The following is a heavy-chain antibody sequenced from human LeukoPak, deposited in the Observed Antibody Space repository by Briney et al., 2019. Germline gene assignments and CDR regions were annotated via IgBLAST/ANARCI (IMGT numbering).Heavy chain of an antibody. CDR3: ARVRGPGATGTWSAFDI. CDR1: GYTFTSYY. V-gene: IGHV1-46*01. CDR2: INPGGGST. Sequence: ASVKVSCEASGYTFTSYYMHWVRLAPGQGLEWMGIINPGGGSTSYAQKFQGRVTMTRDTSTSTVYMELSSLRSEDTAVYYCARVRGPGATGTWSAFDIWGQGTMVTVSS. D-gene: IGHD1-26*01. J-gene: IGHJ3*02.